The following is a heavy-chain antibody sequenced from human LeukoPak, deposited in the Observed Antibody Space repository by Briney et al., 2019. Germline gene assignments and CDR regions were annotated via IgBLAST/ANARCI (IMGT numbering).Heavy chain of an antibody. V-gene: IGHV7-4-1*02. D-gene: IGHD3-16*01. CDR2: INTNTGNP. Sequence: GASVKVSCKASGYTFTSYAMNWVRQAPGQGLEWMGWINTNTGNPTYAQGFTGRFVFSLDTSVSTAYLQISSLKAEDTAVYYCARSTQYDYVWGSPRANFDYWGQGTLVTVSS. CDR1: GYTFTSYA. J-gene: IGHJ4*02. CDR3: ARSTQYDYVWGSPRANFDY.